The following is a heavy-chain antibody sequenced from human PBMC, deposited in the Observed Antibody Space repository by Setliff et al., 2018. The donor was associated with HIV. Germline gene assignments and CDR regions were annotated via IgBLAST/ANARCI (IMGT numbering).Heavy chain of an antibody. D-gene: IGHD6-19*01. CDR1: GDFFSSDYY. CDR2: FHYSGST. Sequence: SETLSLTCTVSGDFFSSDYYWGWIRQPPGKGLEWIGSFHYSGSTSYSPSLRSRVAISVDTSKNQFSLKLNSVTAADTAVYYCARVRGSSGWYVFDYWGQGTLVAVSS. CDR3: ARVRGSSGWYVFDY. J-gene: IGHJ4*02. V-gene: IGHV4-38-2*02.